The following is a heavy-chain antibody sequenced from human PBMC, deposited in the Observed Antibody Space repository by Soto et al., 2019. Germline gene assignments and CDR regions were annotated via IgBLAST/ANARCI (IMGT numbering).Heavy chain of an antibody. V-gene: IGHV4-4*07. D-gene: IGHD6-19*01. Sequence: SETLSLTCTVSGGSISSYYWSWIRQPAGKGLEWIGRIYTSGSTNYNPSLKSRVTMSVDTSKNQFSLKLSSVTAADTAVYYSARGGIAVAGRGNYFDYWGQGTLVTVSS. CDR1: GGSISSYY. CDR2: IYTSGST. CDR3: ARGGIAVAGRGNYFDY. J-gene: IGHJ4*02.